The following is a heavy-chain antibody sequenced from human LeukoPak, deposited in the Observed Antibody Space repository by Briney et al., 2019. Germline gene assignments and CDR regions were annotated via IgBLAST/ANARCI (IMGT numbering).Heavy chain of an antibody. D-gene: IGHD3-3*01. CDR2: IYSGGST. CDR1: GFTVSSNY. V-gene: IGHV3-53*01. J-gene: IGHJ4*02. Sequence: GGSLRLSCAASGFTVSSNYMSWVRQAPGKGLEWVSVIYSGGSTYYADSVKGRFTISRDNSKNTLYLQMNSLRAKDTAVYYCATTLRGTGYYDFWSGPPPFDYWGQGTLVTVSS. CDR3: ATTLRGTGYYDFWSGPPPFDY.